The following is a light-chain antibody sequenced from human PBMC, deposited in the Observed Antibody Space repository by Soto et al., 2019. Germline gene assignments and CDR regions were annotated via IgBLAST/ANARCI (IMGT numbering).Light chain of an antibody. Sequence: QSVLTQPPSVSGAPGQRVTIYCTGSSSNIGAGYDVHWYQQLPGTAPKLLIYGNSNRPSGVPDRFSGSKSGTSASLAITGLQAEDEADYYCQSYDSSLSGWMFGGGTQLTVL. V-gene: IGLV1-40*01. CDR2: GNS. CDR1: SSNIGAGYD. J-gene: IGLJ3*02. CDR3: QSYDSSLSGWM.